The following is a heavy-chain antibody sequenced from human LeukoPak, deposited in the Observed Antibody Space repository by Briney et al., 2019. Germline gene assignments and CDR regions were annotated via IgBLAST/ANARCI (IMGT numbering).Heavy chain of an antibody. CDR1: GGSISSSSYY. Sequence: SETLSLTCTVSGGSISSSSYYWGWIRQPPGKGLEWIGSIYYSGSTYYNPSLKSRVTISVDTSKNQFSLKLSSVTAADTAVYYCARRASKQGSCDYWGQGTLVTVSS. D-gene: IGHD6-13*01. V-gene: IGHV4-39*01. J-gene: IGHJ4*02. CDR2: IYYSGST. CDR3: ARRASKQGSCDY.